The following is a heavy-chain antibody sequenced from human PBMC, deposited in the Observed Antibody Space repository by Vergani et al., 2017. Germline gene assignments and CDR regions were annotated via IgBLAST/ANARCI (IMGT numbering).Heavy chain of an antibody. V-gene: IGHV4-59*01. D-gene: IGHD6-13*01. CDR3: ARDDTYSSSRGALDH. J-gene: IGHJ4*02. CDR2: IYYSGST. Sequence: QVQLQESGPGLVKPSETLSLTCTVSGGSISSYYWSWIRQPPGKGLEWIGYIYYSGSTNYNPSLKSRVTISVDTSKNQFSLRLHSVTPADTAVYYCARDDTYSSSRGALDHWGRGTLVTVSS. CDR1: GGSISSYY.